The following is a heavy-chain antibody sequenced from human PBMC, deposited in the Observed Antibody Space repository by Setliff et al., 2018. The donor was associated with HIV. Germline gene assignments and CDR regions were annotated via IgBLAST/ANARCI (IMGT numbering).Heavy chain of an antibody. V-gene: IGHV4-38-2*02. D-gene: IGHD3-10*01. CDR1: GDFFSSDYY. CDR2: FYETGYT. J-gene: IGHJ6*02. Sequence: SETLSLTCTVSGDFFSSDYYWGWVRQPPGKGLEWIGSFYETGYTYYNPSLKSRVTILVDTSKNQLSLNLTSVTAADTAVYYCARVETTVRGATYGLDVWGQGTTVTVSS. CDR3: ARVETTVRGATYGLDV.